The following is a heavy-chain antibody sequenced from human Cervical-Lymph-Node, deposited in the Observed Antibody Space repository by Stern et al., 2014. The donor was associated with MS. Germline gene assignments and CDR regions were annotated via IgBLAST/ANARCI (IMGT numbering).Heavy chain of an antibody. CDR2: IYYTGTT. V-gene: IGHV4-59*01. J-gene: IGHJ4*02. Sequence: QVQLQESGPGLVKPSETLSLTCTVSGASISSYYWNWIRQPPGKGLEWIGYIYYTGTTNYNPSLKGRVAISLDTSKNQFPLILRSVSAADTAVYYCARKSLSMDHYFDSWGQGTLVTVSS. D-gene: IGHD2-2*03. CDR3: ARKSLSMDHYFDS. CDR1: GASISSYY.